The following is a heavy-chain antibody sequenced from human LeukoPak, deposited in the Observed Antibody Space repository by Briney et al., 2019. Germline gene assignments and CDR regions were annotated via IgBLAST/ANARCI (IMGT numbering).Heavy chain of an antibody. CDR2: IYSGGST. CDR3: ASRGSTGVVVAATTLDY. J-gene: IGHJ4*02. CDR1: GGSISSSGYY. Sequence: SETLSLTCTVSGGSISSSGYYWGWVRQPPGKGLEWIGSIYSGGSTYYNPSLKSRVTISVDTSKNQFSLKLSSVTAADTAVYYCASRGSTGVVVAATTLDYWGQGTLVTVSS. V-gene: IGHV4-39*07. D-gene: IGHD2-15*01.